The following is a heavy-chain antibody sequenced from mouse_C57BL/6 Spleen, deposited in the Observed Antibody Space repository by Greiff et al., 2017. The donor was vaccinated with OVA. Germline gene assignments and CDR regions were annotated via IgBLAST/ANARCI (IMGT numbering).Heavy chain of an antibody. CDR1: GFSLTSYG. CDR3: AKHGLLDYGSSYGAMDY. CDR2: IWGGGST. V-gene: IGHV2-9*01. J-gene: IGHJ4*01. Sequence: VQLQQSGPGLVAPSQSLSITCTVSGFSLTSYGVDWVRQPPGKGLEWLGVIWGGGSTNYNSALMSRLSISKDNSKSQVFLKMNSLQTDDTAMYYCAKHGLLDYGSSYGAMDYWGQGTSVTVSS. D-gene: IGHD1-1*01.